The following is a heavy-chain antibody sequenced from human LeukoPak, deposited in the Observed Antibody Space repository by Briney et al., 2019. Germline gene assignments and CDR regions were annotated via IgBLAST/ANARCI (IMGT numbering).Heavy chain of an antibody. CDR2: IYYSGST. CDR1: GGSISSYY. Sequence: SETLSLTCPVSGGSISSYYWSWIRQPPGKGLEWMGYIYYSGSTNYNPSLKSRVSISVDTSKNQFSLKLSSVTAADTAVYYCARETAVAGSFDYWGQGTLVTVSS. D-gene: IGHD6-19*01. CDR3: ARETAVAGSFDY. V-gene: IGHV4-59*12. J-gene: IGHJ4*02.